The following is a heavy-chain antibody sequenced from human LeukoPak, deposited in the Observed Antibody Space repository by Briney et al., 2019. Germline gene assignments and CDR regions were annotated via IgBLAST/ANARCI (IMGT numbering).Heavy chain of an antibody. CDR3: ARDLKRSRGSYYVVPIESDY. V-gene: IGHV1-8*01. CDR2: MNPNSGNT. D-gene: IGHD1-26*01. CDR1: GYTFTSYD. Sequence: GASVKVSCKASGYTFTSYDINWVRQATGQGLEWMGWMNPNSGNTGYAQKFQGRVTMTRNTSISTAYMELSSLRSEDTAVYYCARDLKRSRGSYYVVPIESDYWGQGTLVTVSS. J-gene: IGHJ4*02.